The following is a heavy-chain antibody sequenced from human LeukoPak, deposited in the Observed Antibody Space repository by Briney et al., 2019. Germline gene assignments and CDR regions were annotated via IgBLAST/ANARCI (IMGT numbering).Heavy chain of an antibody. V-gene: IGHV1-2*02. Sequence: GASVKVSGKASGYTFTGYYIHWVRQAPGQGLEWMGWMNPNSGDTHYAQNFQGRVTLTGDTSIDTAYMEVSSLTSDDTAVYYCARGTAVAGHDFWGQGTLVTVSS. CDR2: MNPNSGDT. D-gene: IGHD6-19*01. CDR1: GYTFTGYY. J-gene: IGHJ4*02. CDR3: ARGTAVAGHDF.